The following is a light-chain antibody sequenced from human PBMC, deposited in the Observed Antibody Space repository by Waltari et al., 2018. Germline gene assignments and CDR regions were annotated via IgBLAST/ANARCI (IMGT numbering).Light chain of an antibody. Sequence: QSVLTQPPSVSGAPGQRVTISCPGSSSNIGTGFEVHWYQQLPGTAPKLLIYGDTNRPSGVPDRFSGSKSGTSASLAITGLQAEDEADYYCQSFDSSLSGWVFGGGTKLTVL. J-gene: IGLJ3*02. CDR3: QSFDSSLSGWV. V-gene: IGLV1-40*01. CDR1: SSNIGTGFE. CDR2: GDT.